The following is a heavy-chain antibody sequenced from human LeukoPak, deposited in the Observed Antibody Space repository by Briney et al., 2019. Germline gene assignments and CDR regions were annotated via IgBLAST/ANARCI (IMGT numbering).Heavy chain of an antibody. J-gene: IGHJ6*03. D-gene: IGHD2-2*01. CDR3: ASPTVVVPAATMDV. CDR1: GYAFTTYT. CDR2: INPNSGGT. Sequence: ASVKVSCKASGYAFTTYTINWVRQAPGQGLEWMGWINPNSGGTNYAQKFQGRVTMTRDTSISTAYMELSRLRSDDTAVYYCASPTVVVPAATMDVWGKGTTVTVSS. V-gene: IGHV1-2*02.